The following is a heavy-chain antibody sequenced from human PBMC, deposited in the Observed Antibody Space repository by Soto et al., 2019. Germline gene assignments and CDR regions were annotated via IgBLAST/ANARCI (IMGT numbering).Heavy chain of an antibody. Sequence: EVQLLESGGGLVQPGGSLRLSCAASGFTFSSYAMSWVRQAPGKGLEWVSAISGSGGSTYYADSVKGRFTISRDNSKNXLXLQXNSLRAEDTAVYYCAKAFDIVVVVAAARRTGWFDPWGQGTLVTVSS. D-gene: IGHD2-15*01. CDR2: ISGSGGST. CDR1: GFTFSSYA. V-gene: IGHV3-23*01. J-gene: IGHJ5*02. CDR3: AKAFDIVVVVAAARRTGWFDP.